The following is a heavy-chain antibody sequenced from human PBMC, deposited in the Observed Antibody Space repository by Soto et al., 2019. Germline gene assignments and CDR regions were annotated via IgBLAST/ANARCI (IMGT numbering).Heavy chain of an antibody. Sequence: PEGSLRLSCAASGFTFSSYGMHWVRQAPGKGLEWVADISYDGSNRYYADSVKGRLTISRDKSKNTLYLQMNSLRAEATPVYSCAHLERIAVPGSIDYWRQGTLVTVSS. V-gene: IGHV3-30*03. CDR1: GFTFSSYG. J-gene: IGHJ4*02. CDR2: ISYDGSNR. D-gene: IGHD6-19*01. CDR3: AHLERIAVPGSIDY.